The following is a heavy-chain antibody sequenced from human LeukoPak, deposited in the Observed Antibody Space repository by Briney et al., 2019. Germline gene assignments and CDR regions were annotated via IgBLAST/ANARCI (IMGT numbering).Heavy chain of an antibody. CDR3: ARDLGGVRGVSEFYYYYGMDV. J-gene: IGHJ6*02. Sequence: ASVKVSCKASGYTFTSYDINWVRQATGQGLEWMGWMNPNSGNTGYAQKFQGRVTMTRNTSISTAYMELSSLRSEDTAVYYCARDLGGVRGVSEFYYYYGMDVWGQGTTVTVSS. CDR2: MNPNSGNT. D-gene: IGHD3-10*01. CDR1: GYTFTSYD. V-gene: IGHV1-8*01.